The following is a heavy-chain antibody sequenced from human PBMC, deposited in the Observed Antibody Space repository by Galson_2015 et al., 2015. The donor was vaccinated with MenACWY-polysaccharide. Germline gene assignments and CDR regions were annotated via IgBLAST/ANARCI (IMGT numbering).Heavy chain of an antibody. CDR3: AKDIEQLVLWYIDY. J-gene: IGHJ4*02. D-gene: IGHD6-6*01. CDR1: GFTFDDYA. V-gene: IGHV3-9*01. Sequence: SLRLSCAASGFTFDDYAMHWVRQAPGKGLEWVSGISWNSGSIGYADSVKGRFTISRDNAKNSLYLQMNSLRAEDTALYYCAKDIEQLVLWYIDYWGQGTLVTVSS. CDR2: ISWNSGSI.